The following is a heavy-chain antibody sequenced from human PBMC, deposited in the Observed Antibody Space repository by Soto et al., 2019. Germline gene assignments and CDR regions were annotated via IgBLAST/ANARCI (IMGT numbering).Heavy chain of an antibody. D-gene: IGHD3-10*01. V-gene: IGHV1-69*02. CDR1: GGTFSSYT. J-gene: IGHJ6*03. CDR3: ARGSVGYYGSGEYTRGYYYYYMDV. CDR2: IIPILGIA. Sequence: GASVKVSCKASGGTFSSYTISWVRQAPGQGLEWMGRIIPILGIANYARKFQGRVTITADKSTSTAYMELSSLRSEDTAVYYCARGSVGYYGSGEYTRGYYYYYMDVWGKGTTVTVSS.